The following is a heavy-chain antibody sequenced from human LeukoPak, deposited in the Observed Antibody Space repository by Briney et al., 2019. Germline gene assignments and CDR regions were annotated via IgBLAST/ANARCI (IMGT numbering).Heavy chain of an antibody. Sequence: GGSLRLSCAASGFTFSSYGMHWVRQAPGKGLEWVAFIRYDGSNKYYADSVKGRFTISRDNSKNTLYLQMNSLRAEDTAVYYCAKDIAVAGTASEELSFDYWGQGTLVTVSS. J-gene: IGHJ4*02. CDR3: AKDIAVAGTASEELSFDY. CDR2: IRYDGSNK. CDR1: GFTFSSYG. V-gene: IGHV3-30*02. D-gene: IGHD6-19*01.